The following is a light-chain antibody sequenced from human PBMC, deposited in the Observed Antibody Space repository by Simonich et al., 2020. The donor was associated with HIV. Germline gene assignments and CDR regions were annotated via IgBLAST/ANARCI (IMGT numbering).Light chain of an antibody. J-gene: IGKJ1*01. CDR1: QTISSC. CDR3: QHRGT. V-gene: IGKV1-5*03. Sequence: DIEMTQSPSSLSASVGDSATITCRASQTISSCLAWYQQKPGKAPNLLIYKASSLESGVSSRFSGTGSGTEFTLTISGLQPDDFATYYCQHRGTFGQGTKVEI. CDR2: KAS.